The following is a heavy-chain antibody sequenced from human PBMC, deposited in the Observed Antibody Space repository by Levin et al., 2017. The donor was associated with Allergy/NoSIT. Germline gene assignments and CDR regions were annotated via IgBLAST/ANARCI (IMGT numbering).Heavy chain of an antibody. CDR1: GFTFSSYA. D-gene: IGHD3-3*01. J-gene: IGHJ3*02. Sequence: PGGSLRLSCAASGFTFSSYAMSWVRQAPGKGLEWVSAISGSGGSTYYADSVKGRFTISRDNSKNTLYLQMNSLRAEDTAVYYCAKALRFLEWLSLDAFDIWGQGTMVTVSS. V-gene: IGHV3-23*01. CDR2: ISGSGGST. CDR3: AKALRFLEWLSLDAFDI.